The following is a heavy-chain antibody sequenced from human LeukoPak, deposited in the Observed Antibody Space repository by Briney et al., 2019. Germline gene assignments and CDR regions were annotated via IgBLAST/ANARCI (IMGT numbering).Heavy chain of an antibody. J-gene: IGHJ3*02. Sequence: GGSLRLSCAASGFTFSSYAMSWVRQAPGKGLEWVSAISGSGGSTYYADSVKGRFTISRDNSKNTLYLQLNSLRAEDTAVYYCARDPKYGSGSYYNDDAFDIWGQGTMVTVSS. CDR3: ARDPKYGSGSYYNDDAFDI. CDR1: GFTFSSYA. D-gene: IGHD3-10*01. V-gene: IGHV3-23*01. CDR2: ISGSGGST.